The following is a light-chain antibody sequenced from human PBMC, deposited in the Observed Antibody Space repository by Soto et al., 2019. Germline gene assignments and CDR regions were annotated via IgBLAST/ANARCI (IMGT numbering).Light chain of an antibody. J-gene: IGKJ1*01. CDR1: QRISSY. Sequence: DIQMTQSPSSLSASVGDRVTITCRASQRISSYLNWYQQKPGQAPKLLIYAASSLPSGVPSRFSGSGSGTDFTLTISSLQPEDFATYYCQQSYSTPRTFGQGTKVDIK. V-gene: IGKV1-39*01. CDR3: QQSYSTPRT. CDR2: AAS.